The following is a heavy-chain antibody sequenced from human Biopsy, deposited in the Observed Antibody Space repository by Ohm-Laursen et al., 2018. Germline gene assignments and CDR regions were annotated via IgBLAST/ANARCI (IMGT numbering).Heavy chain of an antibody. CDR2: IIPIFQTT. CDR3: ATVRGLVWFGELIA. V-gene: IGHV1-69*06. J-gene: IGHJ5*02. D-gene: IGHD3-10*01. Sequence: ASVKVSCKASSYTFTDYNIHWMRQAPGQGLEFVGGIIPIFQTTHYAQSFQGRVTIVADKSTSTAYMELSSLRSDDTAIYYCATVRGLVWFGELIAWGQGTLVIVSS. CDR1: SYTFTDYN.